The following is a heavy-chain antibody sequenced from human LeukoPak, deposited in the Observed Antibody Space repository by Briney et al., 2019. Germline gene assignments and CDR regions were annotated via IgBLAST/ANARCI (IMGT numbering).Heavy chain of an antibody. CDR1: GGTFSSYA. CDR2: IIPIFGTA. J-gene: IGHJ4*02. CDR3: ARGGDYCSSTSSYLWFDY. V-gene: IGHV1-69*06. Sequence: ASVKVSCKASGGTFSSYAISWVRQAPGQGLEWMGWIIPIFGTANYAQKFQGRVTITADKSTSTAYMELSSLRSEDTAVYYCARGGDYCSSTSSYLWFDYWGQGTLVTVST. D-gene: IGHD2-2*01.